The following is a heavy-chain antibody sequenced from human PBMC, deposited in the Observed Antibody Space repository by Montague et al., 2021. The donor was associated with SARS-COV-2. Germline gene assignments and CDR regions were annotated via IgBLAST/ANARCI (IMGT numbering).Heavy chain of an antibody. V-gene: IGHV3-74*01. CDR2: IDNDGRGT. CDR1: GFNFRSYY. CDR3: ARGGFNHGFDV. Sequence: SLRLSCAASGFNFRSYYIHWVRQAPGSGLVWVSRIDNDGRGTIYADSVKGRFTISRDNAKHTLFLQMNSLRADDTAVYYCARGGFNHGFDVWGQGTVVTVSS. J-gene: IGHJ3*01.